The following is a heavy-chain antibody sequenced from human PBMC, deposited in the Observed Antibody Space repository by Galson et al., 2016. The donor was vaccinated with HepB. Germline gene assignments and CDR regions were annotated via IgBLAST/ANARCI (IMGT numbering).Heavy chain of an antibody. V-gene: IGHV4-59*01. CDR1: GGSISSYY. Sequence: SETLSLTCTVSGGSISSYYWNWIRQPPGKGLEWIGYMYYTGSTNYNPSLKSRVTISIDTSKNQFSPNLTSVTAADTAVYYCARDPAAAGGPEYWYFDLWARGTLVTVSS. D-gene: IGHD1-14*01. CDR2: MYYTGST. CDR3: ARDPAAAGGPEYWYFDL. J-gene: IGHJ2*01.